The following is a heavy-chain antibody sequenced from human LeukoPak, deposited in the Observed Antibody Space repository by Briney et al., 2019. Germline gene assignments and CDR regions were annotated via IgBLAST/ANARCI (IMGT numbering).Heavy chain of an antibody. J-gene: IGHJ6*03. CDR2: TYYRSRWYN. CDR1: GDSVSSNNAA. CDR3: ARDYASSKRGFYFYMDV. D-gene: IGHD3-10*01. V-gene: IGHV6-1*01. Sequence: SQTLSLTYAISGDSVSSNNAAWNWMRQSPSRGLEWLGRTYYRSRWYNDYAVSVKSRVIISPDTSKNQFSLQLNSVTPEDTALYFCARDYASSKRGFYFYMDVWGKGTTVTVSS.